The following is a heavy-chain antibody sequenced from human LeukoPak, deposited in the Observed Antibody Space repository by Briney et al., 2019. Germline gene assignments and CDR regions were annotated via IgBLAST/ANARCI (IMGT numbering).Heavy chain of an antibody. J-gene: IGHJ4*02. CDR1: GFTFSSYA. Sequence: GGSLRLSCAASGFTFSSYAMHWVRQAPGRGLEWVSAVGATGGATNYANSVKGRFTISRDNSKNTLSLQMNSLRAEDTAVYYCAKGRWSGPFDYWGQGTLVTVSS. CDR3: AKGRWSGPFDY. V-gene: IGHV3-23*01. CDR2: VGATGGAT. D-gene: IGHD2-15*01.